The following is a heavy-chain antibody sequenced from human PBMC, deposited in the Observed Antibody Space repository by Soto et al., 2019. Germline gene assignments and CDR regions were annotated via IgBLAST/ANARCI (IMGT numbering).Heavy chain of an antibody. CDR1: GDAVSSSSYY. Sequence: SETRSLTCTVSGDAVSSSSYYWVWIRQPPGKGLEWIGSIYYSGSTYYSPSLESRVIISVDTSKNQFSLKLSSVTAADTAVYSFARHDDGDYYLYYCGQGTLVTVSS. V-gene: IGHV4-39*01. CDR3: ARHDDGDYYLYY. CDR2: IYYSGST. D-gene: IGHD4-17*01. J-gene: IGHJ4*02.